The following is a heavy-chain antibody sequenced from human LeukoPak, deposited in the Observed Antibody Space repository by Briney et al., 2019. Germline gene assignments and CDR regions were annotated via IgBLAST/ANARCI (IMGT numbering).Heavy chain of an antibody. CDR3: ARANCGGDCYFSFWLDP. CDR1: GGSFSGYY. CDR2: INHSGST. V-gene: IGHV4-34*01. Sequence: SETLSLTCAVYGGSFSGYYWSWIRQPPGKGLEWIGEINHSGSTKYNSSLKSRVTIAVDTSKNQVSLKLSSVTAADTAVYYCARANCGGDCYFSFWLDPWGPGTLVTVSS. D-gene: IGHD2-21*02. J-gene: IGHJ5*02.